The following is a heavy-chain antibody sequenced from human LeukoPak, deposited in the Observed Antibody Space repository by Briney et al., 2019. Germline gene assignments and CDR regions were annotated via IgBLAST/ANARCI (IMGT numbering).Heavy chain of an antibody. CDR1: GVIISSYA. V-gene: IGHV3-23*01. Sequence: TGGSLRLSCAASGVIISSYAMSWVRQAPGKGLGWVSAINGRGDNTYYADFVKGRFTISRDNSKSTVYLQMNSLRTEDTAVYYCAKDRVSPGFNWFDPWGQGTLVTVSS. CDR2: INGRGDNT. CDR3: AKDRVSPGFNWFDP. J-gene: IGHJ5*02. D-gene: IGHD2/OR15-2a*01.